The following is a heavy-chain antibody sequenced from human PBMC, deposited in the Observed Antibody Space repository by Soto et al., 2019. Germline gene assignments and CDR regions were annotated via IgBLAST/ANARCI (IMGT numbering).Heavy chain of an antibody. D-gene: IGHD3-22*01. J-gene: IGHJ4*02. CDR1: GGSISSNYW. Sequence: QVQLQESGPGLVKPSGTLSLNCAVSGGSISSNYWWSWVRQPPGKGLEWIGEIHHSGSTNYNPSLKRRVTMSVDKPKNQFYLRVTSVTAADTAVYYCARDRTYYFDSSGYDYRFDYWGQGTLVTVSS. CDR2: IHHSGST. CDR3: ARDRTYYFDSSGYDYRFDY. V-gene: IGHV4-4*02.